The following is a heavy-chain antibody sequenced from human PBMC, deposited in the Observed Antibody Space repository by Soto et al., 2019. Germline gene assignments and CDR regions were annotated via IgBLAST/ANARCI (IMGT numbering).Heavy chain of an antibody. CDR2: IGSRTSDI. Sequence: PGGSLRLSCAASGFTLSRHTMNWVRQAPGKGLEWVSFIGSRTSDIYYADSVKGRFTISRDNAKNSLYLQMNSLRAEDTAVYYCAKDVVWGQGTLVTVSS. V-gene: IGHV3-21*04. CDR3: AKDVV. D-gene: IGHD2-15*01. J-gene: IGHJ4*02. CDR1: GFTLSRHT.